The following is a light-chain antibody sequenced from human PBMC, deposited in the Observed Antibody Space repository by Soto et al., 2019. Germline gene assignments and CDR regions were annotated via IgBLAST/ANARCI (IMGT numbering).Light chain of an antibody. Sequence: EIIMTHSPATLSLSPGERATLSCRASRSVNIHLAWYQQKPGQAPRLLIYGASSRATGIPDRFSAGGSGTDFTLIISNLEPEDFAVYYCQQRVNWPPTFGGGTKVDIK. V-gene: IGKV3-11*01. J-gene: IGKJ4*01. CDR1: RSVNIH. CDR3: QQRVNWPPT. CDR2: GAS.